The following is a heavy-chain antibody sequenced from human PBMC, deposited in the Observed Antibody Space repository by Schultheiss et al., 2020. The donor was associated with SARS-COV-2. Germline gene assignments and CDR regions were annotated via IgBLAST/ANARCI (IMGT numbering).Heavy chain of an antibody. CDR2: ISGSGGST. V-gene: IGHV3-23*01. CDR3: ARGLRRQGFSGHQDWLDP. J-gene: IGHJ5*02. Sequence: GGSLRLSCAASGFTFNDYAMSWVRQAPGKGLEWVSTISGSGGSTYYADSVKGRFTISRDNSKNTLYLQMNSLRAEDTAVYYCARGLRRQGFSGHQDWLDPWGQGTLVTVSS. CDR1: GFTFNDYA. D-gene: IGHD6-25*01.